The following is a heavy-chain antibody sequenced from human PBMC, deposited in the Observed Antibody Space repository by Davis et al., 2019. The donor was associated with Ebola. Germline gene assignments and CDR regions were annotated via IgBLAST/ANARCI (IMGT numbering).Heavy chain of an antibody. J-gene: IGHJ6*02. Sequence: MPSDTLSPPFPAHGGPFSGYYWSWIRQPPGKGLEWIGEIDHSGSTNYNPSLKSRVTISVDTSKNQFSLKLSSVTAADTAVYYCARVPYYGMDVWGQGTTVTVSS. CDR2: IDHSGST. V-gene: IGHV4-34*01. CDR3: ARVPYYGMDV. CDR1: GGPFSGYY.